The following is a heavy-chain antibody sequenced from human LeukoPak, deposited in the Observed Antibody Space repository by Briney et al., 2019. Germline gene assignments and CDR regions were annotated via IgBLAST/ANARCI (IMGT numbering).Heavy chain of an antibody. CDR1: GYTFTSYY. CDR2: INPSGGST. V-gene: IGHV1-46*01. J-gene: IGHJ4*02. Sequence: ASVKVSCKASGYTFTSYYMHWVRQAPGQGLEWMGMINPSGGSTSYAQKFQGRVTMTRDTSTSTVYMELSSLRSEDTAVYYCAREGCSSDSCFYYFDYWGQGTLVTVSS. CDR3: AREGCSSDSCFYYFDY. D-gene: IGHD2-15*01.